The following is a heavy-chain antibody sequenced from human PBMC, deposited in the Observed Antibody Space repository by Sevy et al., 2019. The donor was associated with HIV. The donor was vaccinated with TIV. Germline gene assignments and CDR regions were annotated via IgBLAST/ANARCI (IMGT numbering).Heavy chain of an antibody. CDR2: FDPEDGET. Sequence: ASVKVSCKVSGYTLTELSMHWVRQAPGKGLGWMGGFDPEDGETIYAQKFQGRVTMTEDTSTDTAYMELSSLRSEDTAVYYCVPRDYYGEDYWGQGTLVTVSS. CDR3: VPRDYYGEDY. J-gene: IGHJ4*02. CDR1: GYTLTELS. D-gene: IGHD3-10*01. V-gene: IGHV1-24*01.